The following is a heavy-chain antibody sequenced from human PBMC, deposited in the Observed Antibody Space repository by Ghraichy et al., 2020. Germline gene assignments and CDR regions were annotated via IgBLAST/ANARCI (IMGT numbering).Heavy chain of an antibody. J-gene: IGHJ4*03. V-gene: IGHV4-61*08. D-gene: IGHD3-16*01. CDR2: IYYNGNTNYHPT. CDR3: ARGAPPDH. CDR1: GDSVSSDDYY. Sequence: CTVSGDSVSSDDYYWNWIRQPPGKRLEWLGYIYYNGNTNYHPTNYSPSLKSRITISIDTSTNQFSLKLTSMTASDTAVYYCARGAPPDHWGQGTLVTVSS.